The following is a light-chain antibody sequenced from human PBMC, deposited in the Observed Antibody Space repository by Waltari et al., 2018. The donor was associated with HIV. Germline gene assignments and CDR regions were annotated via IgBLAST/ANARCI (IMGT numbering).Light chain of an antibody. Sequence: QSALTQPPSASGSPGQSVTIPCTGTSSDVGGSKYVSWYQQHPGKAPNLMIYEVNKRPSGVPDRFSGSKSANTASLTVSGLQADDEADCYCNSYAGSNNWVFGGGTKLTVL. CDR2: EVN. CDR1: SSDVGGSKY. V-gene: IGLV2-8*01. J-gene: IGLJ3*02. CDR3: NSYAGSNNWV.